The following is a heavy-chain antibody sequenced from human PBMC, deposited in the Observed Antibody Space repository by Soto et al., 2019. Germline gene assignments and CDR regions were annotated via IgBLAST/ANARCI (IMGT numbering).Heavy chain of an antibody. V-gene: IGHV6-1*01. D-gene: IGHD6-19*01. J-gene: IGHJ4*02. CDR1: GDSVSSNSAA. CDR2: TYYRSKWYN. CDR3: ARDLRAKGYSSGWYVGT. Sequence: SQTLSLTCAISGDSVSSNSAAWNWIRQSPSRGLEWLGRTYYRSKWYNDYAVSVKSRITINPDTSKNQFSLQLNSVTPEDTAVYYCARDLRAKGYSSGWYVGTWGQGTLVTVSS.